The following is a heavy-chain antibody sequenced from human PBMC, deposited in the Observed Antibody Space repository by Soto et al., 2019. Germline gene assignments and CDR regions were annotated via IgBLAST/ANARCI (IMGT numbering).Heavy chain of an antibody. D-gene: IGHD2-2*01. V-gene: IGHV4-30-2*01. Sequence: QLQLQVSGSGLVKPSQTLSLTCTVSGGSINSGGYSWIWIRQPPGKGLEWIGYIYHTGNTFYNPSLQSRVTISVDQSKNQFSLSLGSVTAADTAMYYCARVERTLSTPFAYGMDVWGQGTTVTVSS. CDR1: GGSINSGGYS. CDR3: ARVERTLSTPFAYGMDV. J-gene: IGHJ6*02. CDR2: IYHTGNT.